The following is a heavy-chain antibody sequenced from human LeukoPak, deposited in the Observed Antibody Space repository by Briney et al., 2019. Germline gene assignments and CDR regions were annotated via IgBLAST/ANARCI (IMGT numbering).Heavy chain of an antibody. V-gene: IGHV4-39*01. J-gene: IGHJ5*02. D-gene: IGHD3-10*01. CDR1: GGSISSSSYY. Sequence: SETLSLTCTVSGGSISSSSYYWGWIRQPPGTGLEWLGRIYYSGSTYYNPSLKSRVTISVDTSKNQFSLKLSSVTAADTAVYYCARPRGDTMVRGVLLSIDPWGQGTLVTVSS. CDR3: ARPRGDTMVRGVLLSIDP. CDR2: IYYSGST.